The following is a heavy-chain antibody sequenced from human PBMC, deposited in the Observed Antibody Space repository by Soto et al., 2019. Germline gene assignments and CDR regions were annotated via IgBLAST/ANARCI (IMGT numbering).Heavy chain of an antibody. CDR1: GFTFSSYA. CDR3: AKALAQYYDFWRGYPVDY. V-gene: IGHV3-23*01. D-gene: IGHD3-3*01. Sequence: EVQLLESGGGLVQPGGSLRLSCAASGFTFSSYAMSWVRQAPGKGLEWVSAISGSGGSTYYADSVKGRFTISRDNSKNTLYLQMNILRAEDTAVYYVAKALAQYYDFWRGYPVDYWGQGTLVTVSS. J-gene: IGHJ4*02. CDR2: ISGSGGST.